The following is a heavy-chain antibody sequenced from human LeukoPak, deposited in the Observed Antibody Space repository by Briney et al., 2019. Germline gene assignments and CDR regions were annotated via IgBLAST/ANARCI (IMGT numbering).Heavy chain of an antibody. CDR1: GFTFSSYA. V-gene: IGHV3-23*01. J-gene: IGHJ4*02. Sequence: GGSLRLSCAASGFTFSSYAMSWVRQAPGKGLEWVSVISGSGGSTYYADSVKGRFTISRDNSKNTLYLQMNSLRAEDTAVYYCAKPAISSRGWYYDYWGQGTLVTVSS. CDR2: ISGSGGST. D-gene: IGHD6-19*01. CDR3: AKPAISSRGWYYDY.